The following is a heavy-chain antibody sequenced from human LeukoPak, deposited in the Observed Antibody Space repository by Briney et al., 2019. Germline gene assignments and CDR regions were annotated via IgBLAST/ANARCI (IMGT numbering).Heavy chain of an antibody. CDR2: IYYSGST. CDR3: ARADYSNYGDAFDI. V-gene: IGHV4-61*01. D-gene: IGHD4-11*01. J-gene: IGHJ3*02. CDR1: GGSVSSGSYS. Sequence: SETLSLTCTVSGGSVSSGSYSWSWIRQPPGKGLEWIGYIYYSGSTNYNPSLKSRVTISVDTSKNQFSLKLSSVTAADTAVYYCARADYSNYGDAFDIWGQGTMVTVSS.